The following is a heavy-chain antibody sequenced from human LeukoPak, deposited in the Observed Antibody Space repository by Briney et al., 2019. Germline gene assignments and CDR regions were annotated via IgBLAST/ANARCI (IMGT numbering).Heavy chain of an antibody. V-gene: IGHV1-24*01. Sequence: ASVEVSCQVSGYTLTELSMHWVRQAPRKGREWMGGFDPEDGETIYAQKFQGRVTMTEDTSTNTAYMELSSLGSEDTAVYYCATGPSRAYSSSWYYFQHWGQGTLVTVSS. CDR1: GYTLTELS. J-gene: IGHJ1*01. D-gene: IGHD6-13*01. CDR2: FDPEDGET. CDR3: ATGPSRAYSSSWYYFQH.